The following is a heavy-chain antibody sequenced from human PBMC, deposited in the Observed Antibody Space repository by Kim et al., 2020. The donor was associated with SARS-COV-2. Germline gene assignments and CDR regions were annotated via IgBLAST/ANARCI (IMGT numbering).Heavy chain of an antibody. J-gene: IGHJ2*01. D-gene: IGHD3-22*01. Sequence: GGSLRLSCAASGFTFSSYDMHWVRQATGKGLEWVSAIGTAGDTYYPGSVKGRFTISRENAKNSLYLQMNSLRAGDTAVYYCARSVIVVVITNNWYFDLWGRGTLVTVSS. CDR1: GFTFSSYD. CDR3: ARSVIVVVITNNWYFDL. CDR2: IGTAGDT. V-gene: IGHV3-13*01.